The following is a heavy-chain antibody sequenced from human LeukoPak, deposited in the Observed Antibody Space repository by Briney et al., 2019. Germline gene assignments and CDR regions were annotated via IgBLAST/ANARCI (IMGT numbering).Heavy chain of an antibody. V-gene: IGHV3-66*01. CDR2: IYSGGST. CDR3: TRENLQEGILDY. CDR1: GFTVSSNY. D-gene: IGHD4-11*01. J-gene: IGHJ4*02. Sequence: GGSLRLSCAASGFTVSSNYMSWVRQAPGKGLEWVSVIYSGGSTYYADSVKGRFTISRDNAKNTVYLQMNSLRAEDTAVYYCTRENLQEGILDYWGQGTLVTVSS.